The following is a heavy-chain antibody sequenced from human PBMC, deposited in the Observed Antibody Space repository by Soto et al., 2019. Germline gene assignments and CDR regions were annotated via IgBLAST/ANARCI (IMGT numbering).Heavy chain of an antibody. J-gene: IGHJ4*02. Sequence: ASVKVSCKTSGYTFTTYFMHWVRQAPGQGLEWMGIINPSDGTATYAQKFQGRVTMTRDTSKNTLYLQMNSLRAEDTAVYYCAKDKVLGFPVYGGDGIFDYWGQGTLVTVSS. CDR1: GYTFTTYF. CDR2: INPSDGTA. V-gene: IGHV1-46*01. CDR3: AKDKVLGFPVYGGDGIFDY. D-gene: IGHD2-21*01.